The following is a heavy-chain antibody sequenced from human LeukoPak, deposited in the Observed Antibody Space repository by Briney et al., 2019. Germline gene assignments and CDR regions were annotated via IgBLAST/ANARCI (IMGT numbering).Heavy chain of an antibody. Sequence: SVKVSCKASGGTFSSYAISWVRQAPGQGLEWMGRIIPILGIANYAQKFQGRVTITADKSTSTAYMELSSLRSEDTAVYHCVCGGQWLMAFDYWGQGTLVTVSS. D-gene: IGHD6-19*01. CDR2: IIPILGIA. CDR1: GGTFSSYA. V-gene: IGHV1-69*04. CDR3: VCGGQWLMAFDY. J-gene: IGHJ4*02.